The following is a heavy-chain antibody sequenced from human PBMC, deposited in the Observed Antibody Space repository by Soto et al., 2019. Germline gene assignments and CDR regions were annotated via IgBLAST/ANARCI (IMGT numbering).Heavy chain of an antibody. Sequence: QVQLVESGGGLVKPGGSLRLSCAASGFTFSDYYMSWIRQAPGKGLEWVSYISSSGSTIYYSDSVNGRFTISRDNAKKSLYLQMNSLRAEDTAVYYCAREDAIFGVVISGAFDIWGQGTMVTVSS. CDR1: GFTFSDYY. J-gene: IGHJ3*02. CDR3: AREDAIFGVVISGAFDI. CDR2: ISSSGSTI. V-gene: IGHV3-11*01. D-gene: IGHD3-3*01.